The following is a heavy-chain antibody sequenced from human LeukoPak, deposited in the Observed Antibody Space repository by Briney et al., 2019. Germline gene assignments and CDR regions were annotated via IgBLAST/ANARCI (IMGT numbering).Heavy chain of an antibody. V-gene: IGHV3-7*03. J-gene: IGHJ4*02. CDR1: GFMFSSNW. Sequence: GGSLRLSCAASGFMFSSNWMSWVRLAPGKGLEWVANIKEDGTETYYVDSVKGRFTISRDNAKNSLYLQMNSLRVEDTAVYYCAKEGRSLQTYWGQGTLVIVSS. CDR3: AKEGRSLQTY. D-gene: IGHD5-24*01. CDR2: IKEDGTET.